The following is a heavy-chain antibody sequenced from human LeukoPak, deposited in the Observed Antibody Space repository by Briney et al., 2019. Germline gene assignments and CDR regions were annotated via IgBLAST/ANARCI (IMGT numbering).Heavy chain of an antibody. CDR3: AKGGEMRTFFFDS. V-gene: IGHV3-NL1*01. Sequence: GGSLRLSCAASGFTFTNYAMHWVRQAPGKGLEWVSIIYYDGDTSYAGSVKGRFSISRDISKNTLYLQMSSLRADDTAMYYCAKGGEMRTFFFDSWGQGSLVTVSS. J-gene: IGHJ4*02. CDR2: IYYDGDT. D-gene: IGHD3-16*01. CDR1: GFTFTNYA.